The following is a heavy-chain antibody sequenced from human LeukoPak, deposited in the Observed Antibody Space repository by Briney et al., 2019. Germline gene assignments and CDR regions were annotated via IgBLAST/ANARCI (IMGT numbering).Heavy chain of an antibody. CDR1: GGSISSYY. Sequence: SETLSLTCTVSGGSISSYYWSWIRQPAGKGLEWIGRIYTSGSTNYNPSLKSRVTMSVDTSKNQFSLKLSSVTAEDTAVYYCAREIIHCSGGSCYSGFYFDYWGQGTLVTVSS. J-gene: IGHJ4*02. CDR2: IYTSGST. CDR3: AREIIHCSGGSCYSGFYFDY. V-gene: IGHV4-4*07. D-gene: IGHD2-15*01.